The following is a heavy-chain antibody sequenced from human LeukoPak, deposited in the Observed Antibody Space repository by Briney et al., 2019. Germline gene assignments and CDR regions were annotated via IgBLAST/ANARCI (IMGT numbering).Heavy chain of an antibody. CDR3: ARDQIKEYYLDY. CDR2: IWNDGSNK. V-gene: IGHV3-33*01. J-gene: IGHJ4*02. Sequence: PGRSLRLSCAASGFTFSNYGMHWVRQAPGKGLEWVAVIWNDGSNKYYADSVKGRFTISRDNSKNTLYLQMNSLRAEDTAVYYCARDQIKEYYLDYWGQGTLVTVSS. CDR1: GFTFSNYG.